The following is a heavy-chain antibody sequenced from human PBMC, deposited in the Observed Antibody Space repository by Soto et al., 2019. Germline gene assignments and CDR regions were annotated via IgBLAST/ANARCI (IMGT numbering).Heavy chain of an antibody. CDR3: ARDGGYCSGGSCPPYNWFDP. J-gene: IGHJ5*02. CDR1: GFTFSSCG. V-gene: IGHV3-33*01. D-gene: IGHD2-15*01. Sequence: QVQLVESGGGVVQPGRSLRLSCAASGFTFSSCGMHWVRQAPGKGLEWVAVIWYDGSNKYYADSVKGRFTISRVNSKNTLYLQMNSLRAEDTAVYYCARDGGYCSGGSCPPYNWFDPWGQGTLVTVSS. CDR2: IWYDGSNK.